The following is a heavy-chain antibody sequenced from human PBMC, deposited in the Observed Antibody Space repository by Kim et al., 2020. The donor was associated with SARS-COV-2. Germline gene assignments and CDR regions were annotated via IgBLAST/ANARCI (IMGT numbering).Heavy chain of an antibody. D-gene: IGHD3-10*01. V-gene: IGHV1-18*01. CDR2: ISAYNGNT. CDR1: GYTFTSYG. CDR3: ASLNGSGSYYLN. Sequence: ASVTVSCKASGYTFTSYGISWVRQAPGQGLEWMGWISAYNGNTNYAQKLQGRVTMTTDTSTSTAYMELRSLRSDDTAVYYCASLNGSGSYYLNWGQGTLVTVSS. J-gene: IGHJ4*02.